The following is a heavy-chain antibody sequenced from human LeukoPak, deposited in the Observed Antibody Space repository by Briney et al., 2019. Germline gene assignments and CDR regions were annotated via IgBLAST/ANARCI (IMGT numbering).Heavy chain of an antibody. D-gene: IGHD3-10*01. CDR2: ISSGSSTI. V-gene: IGHV3-48*01. Sequence: RSGGSLRLSCAASGFTFSSYSMNWVRQAPGKGLEWVSYISSGSSTIYYADSVKGRFTISRDNAKNSLYLQMNSLRAEDTAVYYCAKDPLVRGATYDYWGQGTLVTVSS. CDR3: AKDPLVRGATYDY. J-gene: IGHJ4*02. CDR1: GFTFSSYS.